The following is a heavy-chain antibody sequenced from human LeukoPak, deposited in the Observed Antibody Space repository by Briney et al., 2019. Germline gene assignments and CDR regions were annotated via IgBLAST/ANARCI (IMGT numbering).Heavy chain of an antibody. CDR3: ARTEGGDYGAAYYYGMDV. D-gene: IGHD4-17*01. Sequence: GASVKVSCKASGYTFTGYYIHWVRQAPGQGLEWMGWINPNSGGTNYAQKLQGRVTMTRDTSISTAYMELSRLTSDDTAVYYCARTEGGDYGAAYYYGMDVWGQGTTVTVSS. V-gene: IGHV1-2*02. CDR2: INPNSGGT. CDR1: GYTFTGYY. J-gene: IGHJ6*02.